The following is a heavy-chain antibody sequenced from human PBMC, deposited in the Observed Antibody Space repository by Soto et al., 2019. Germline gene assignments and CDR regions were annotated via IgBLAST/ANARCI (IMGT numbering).Heavy chain of an antibody. Sequence: PSETLSLTCTVSGASITQYYWNWIRQSPGKGLEWIVEIYPTGSTDYNPSLTSRVTISVDTSKNQFSLKLSSVTVADTAVYYCARDPAPWGQGALVTVSS. CDR1: GASITQYY. CDR2: IYPTGST. J-gene: IGHJ5*02. V-gene: IGHV4-59*12. CDR3: ARDPAP.